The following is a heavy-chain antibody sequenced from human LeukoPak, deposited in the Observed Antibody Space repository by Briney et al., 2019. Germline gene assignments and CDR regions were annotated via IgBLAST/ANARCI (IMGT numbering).Heavy chain of an antibody. CDR1: GGTFSSYA. D-gene: IGHD3-22*01. CDR2: IIPIFGTA. CDR3: AREYYYDSSGYYETLLSFDY. V-gene: IGHV1-69*13. J-gene: IGHJ4*02. Sequence: SVKVSCKASGGTFSSYAISWVRQAPGQGLEWMGGIIPIFGTANYAQKFQGRVTITADESTSTAYMELSSLRSEDTAVYYCAREYYYDSSGYYETLLSFDYWGQGTLVTVSS.